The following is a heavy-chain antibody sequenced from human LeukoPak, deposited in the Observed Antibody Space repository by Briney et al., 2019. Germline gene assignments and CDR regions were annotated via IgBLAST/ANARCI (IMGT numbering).Heavy chain of an antibody. V-gene: IGHV4-59*04. CDR2: IYYSGST. D-gene: IGHD3-3*01. Sequence: SETLSLTCTVSGGSISSYYWSWIRQPPGKGLEWIGYIYYSGSTYYNPSLKSRVTISVDTSKNQFSLKLSSVTAADTAVYYCARRVTIFGVVIPSFDYWGQGTLVTVSS. J-gene: IGHJ4*02. CDR1: GGSISSYY. CDR3: ARRVTIFGVVIPSFDY.